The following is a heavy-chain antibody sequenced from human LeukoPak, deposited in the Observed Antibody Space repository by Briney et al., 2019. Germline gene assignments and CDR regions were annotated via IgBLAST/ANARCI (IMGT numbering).Heavy chain of an antibody. V-gene: IGHV3-53*01. CDR2: TYSDGRT. CDR1: GFTVSSNY. D-gene: IGHD6-13*01. CDR3: ARSIAAAGTHPYYFDF. Sequence: GGSLRLSCAASGFTVSSNYMSWVRQAPGKGLEWGAVTYSDGRTYYADSVKGRFTISRDKSKNTLYLQMNSLRAEDTAVYYCARSIAAAGTHPYYFDFWGQGTLVTVSS. J-gene: IGHJ4*02.